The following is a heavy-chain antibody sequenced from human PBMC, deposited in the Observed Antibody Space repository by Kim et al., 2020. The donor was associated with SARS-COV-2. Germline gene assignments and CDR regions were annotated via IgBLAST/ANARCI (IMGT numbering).Heavy chain of an antibody. J-gene: IGHJ4*02. CDR1: GGSISRSTYY. D-gene: IGHD3-3*01. CDR3: ARSIGEGFLEWLLSAYFFDY. V-gene: IGHV4-39*01. Sequence: SETLSLTCTVSGGSISRSTYYWGWIRQPPGKGLEWIGSIYYSGNTYYNPSLKSRVTISVDTSKNQFSLKLTSVTAADTAVYYCARSIGEGFLEWLLSAYFFDYWGQGTLVTVSS. CDR2: IYYSGNT.